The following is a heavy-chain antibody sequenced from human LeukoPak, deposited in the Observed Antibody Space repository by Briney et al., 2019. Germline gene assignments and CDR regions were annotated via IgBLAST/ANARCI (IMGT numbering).Heavy chain of an antibody. V-gene: IGHV3-74*01. J-gene: IGHJ5*02. CDR3: ARDPALRYFDWPFNWFDP. CDR2: INSDGSST. D-gene: IGHD3-9*01. Sequence: GGSLRLSCAASGFTFSNYWIHWVRQAPGKGLVWVSRINSDGSSTSYADSVKGRFTISRDNAKNTLYLQMSSLRAEDTAVYYCARDPALRYFDWPFNWFDPWGQGTLVTVSS. CDR1: GFTFSNYW.